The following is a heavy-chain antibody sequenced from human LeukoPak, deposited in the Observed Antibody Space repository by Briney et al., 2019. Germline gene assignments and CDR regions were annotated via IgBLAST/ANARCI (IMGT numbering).Heavy chain of an antibody. CDR2: ISAYNGNT. CDR1: GYTFTSYG. Sequence: GASVKVSCKASGYTFTSYGISWVRQAPGQGLEWMGWISAYNGNTNYAQKLQGRVTMTTDTSTSTAYMELRSLRSDDTAGYYCAREEHYYGSGSYPHWFDPWGQGTLVTVSS. CDR3: AREEHYYGSGSYPHWFDP. V-gene: IGHV1-18*01. D-gene: IGHD3-10*01. J-gene: IGHJ5*02.